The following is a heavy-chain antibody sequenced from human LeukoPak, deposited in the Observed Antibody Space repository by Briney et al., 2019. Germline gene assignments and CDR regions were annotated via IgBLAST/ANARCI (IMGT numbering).Heavy chain of an antibody. V-gene: IGHV4-28*01. J-gene: IGHJ4*02. Sequence: PSDTLSLTCAVSGYSSTSISWWGWNRQPPGKGLVWIGYIYHSGTTYYNPSLQSRVTMSVDTSKNQFSLKLSSVTAVDTAVYYCARKENVYHYFDYWGQGTLVTVSS. CDR3: ARKENVYHYFDY. D-gene: IGHD3-10*02. CDR2: IYHSGTT. CDR1: GYSSTSISW.